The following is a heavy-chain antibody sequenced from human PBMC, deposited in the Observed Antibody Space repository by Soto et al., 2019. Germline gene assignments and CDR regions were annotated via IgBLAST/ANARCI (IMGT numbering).Heavy chain of an antibody. CDR2: IIPILGIA. CDR3: AIITIFGVVIQTDAFDI. J-gene: IGHJ3*02. V-gene: IGHV1-69*02. D-gene: IGHD3-3*01. Sequence: SVKVSCKASGGTFSSYTISWVRQAPGQGLEWMGRIIPILGIANYAQKFQGRVTITADKSTSTAYMELSSLRSEDTAVYYCAIITIFGVVIQTDAFDIWGQGTTVTVSS. CDR1: GGTFSSYT.